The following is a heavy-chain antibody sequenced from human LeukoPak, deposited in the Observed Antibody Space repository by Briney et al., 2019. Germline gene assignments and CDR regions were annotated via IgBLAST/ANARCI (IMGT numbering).Heavy chain of an antibody. D-gene: IGHD3-3*01. J-gene: IGHJ5*02. CDR1: GGSISSGGYY. CDR3: ARVLRDLGYYDFWSGYYTGCWFDP. V-gene: IGHV4-31*03. Sequence: PSETLSLTCTVSGGSISSGGYYWSWIRQHPGKGLEWIGYIYYSGSTYYNPSLKSRVTISVDTSKNQFSLKLSSVTAADTAVYYCARVLRDLGYYDFWSGYYTGCWFDPWGQGTLVTVSS. CDR2: IYYSGST.